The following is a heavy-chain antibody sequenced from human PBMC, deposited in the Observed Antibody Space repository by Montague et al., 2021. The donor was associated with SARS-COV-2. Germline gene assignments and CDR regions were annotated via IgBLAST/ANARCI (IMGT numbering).Heavy chain of an antibody. V-gene: IGHV3-21*01. CDR1: GFTFSGYS. D-gene: IGHD1-26*01. CDR2: ISSSSSHI. Sequence: SLRLSCAASGFTFSGYSMNWVRQAPGKGLEWVSSISSSSSHIYYADSVKGRFTISRDNSKNSLYLQMNSLRAEDTAVYYCAKCYSGSDYSYFDCWGQGTLVTVSS. J-gene: IGHJ4*02. CDR3: AKCYSGSDYSYFDC.